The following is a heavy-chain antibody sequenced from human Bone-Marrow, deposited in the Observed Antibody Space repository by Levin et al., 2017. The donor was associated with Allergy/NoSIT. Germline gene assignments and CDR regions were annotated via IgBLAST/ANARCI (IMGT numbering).Heavy chain of an antibody. V-gene: IGHV1-24*01. CDR1: GSSLSALS. D-gene: IGHD4-17*01. CDR3: ASDRGYGDYGEGAFDI. Sequence: ASVKVSCKVSGSSLSALSMHWVRQAPGKGLEWMGGFDSEDAETRYAQGFQGRVTMTEDTAIHTAYLELNSLRYDDTAVYYCASDRGYGDYGEGAFDIWGQGTMVSVSS. J-gene: IGHJ3*02. CDR2: FDSEDAET.